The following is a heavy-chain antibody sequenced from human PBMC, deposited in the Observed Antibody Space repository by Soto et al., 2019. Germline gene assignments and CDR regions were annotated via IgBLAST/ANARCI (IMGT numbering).Heavy chain of an antibody. CDR3: ARALYGDYSYYYYGMDV. V-gene: IGHV3-33*01. CDR2: IWYDGSSK. D-gene: IGHD4-17*01. Sequence: GGSLRLSCAASGFTFSSYGMHWVRQAPGKGLEWVAVIWYDGSSKYYADSVKGRFTISRDNSKNTLYLQMNSLRAEDTAVYYCARALYGDYSYYYYGMDVWGQGTTVTVS. J-gene: IGHJ6*02. CDR1: GFTFSSYG.